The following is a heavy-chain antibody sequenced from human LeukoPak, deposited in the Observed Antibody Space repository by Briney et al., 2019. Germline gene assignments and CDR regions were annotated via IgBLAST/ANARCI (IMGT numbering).Heavy chain of an antibody. CDR2: IIPILGIA. Sequence: SVKVSCKASGGTFSSYAISWVRQAPGQGLEWMGRIIPILGIANYAQRFQGRVTITADKSTSTAYMELSSLRSEDTAVYYCARSSIKVAGSVFDYWGQGTLVTVSS. D-gene: IGHD6-19*01. V-gene: IGHV1-69*04. J-gene: IGHJ4*02. CDR3: ARSSIKVAGSVFDY. CDR1: GGTFSSYA.